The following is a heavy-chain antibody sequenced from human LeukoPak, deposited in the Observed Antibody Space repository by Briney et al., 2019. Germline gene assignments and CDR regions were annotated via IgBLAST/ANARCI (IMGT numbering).Heavy chain of an antibody. Sequence: ASVTVSCKASGYTFTSYGISWVRQAPGQGLEWMGWISAYNGNTNYAQKLQGRVTMTTDTSTSTAYMELRSLRSDDTAVYYCARDVRVRYYYDSSGYYSPGYWGQGTLVTVSS. CDR1: GYTFTSYG. J-gene: IGHJ4*02. CDR3: ARDVRVRYYYDSSGYYSPGY. V-gene: IGHV1-18*01. D-gene: IGHD3-22*01. CDR2: ISAYNGNT.